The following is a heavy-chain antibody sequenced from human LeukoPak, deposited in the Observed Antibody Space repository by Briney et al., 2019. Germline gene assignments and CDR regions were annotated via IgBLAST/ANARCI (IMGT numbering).Heavy chain of an antibody. CDR2: INPNSGGT. CDR3: ARGPAELQWLAYFDC. D-gene: IGHD6-19*01. V-gene: IGHV1-2*02. J-gene: IGHJ4*02. Sequence: ASVKVSCKASGYTFTGCYMHWVRQARGQGLEWMGWINPNSGGTNYAQKFQGRVTMTRDTSISTAYMELSRLRSDDTAVYYCARGPAELQWLAYFDCWGQGTLVTVSS. CDR1: GYTFTGCY.